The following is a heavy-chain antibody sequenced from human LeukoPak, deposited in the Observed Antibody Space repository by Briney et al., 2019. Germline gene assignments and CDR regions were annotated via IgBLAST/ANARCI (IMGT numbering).Heavy chain of an antibody. CDR3: ARDRDITLIVVPFDS. CDR2: ISRSSNTI. Sequence: GGSLRLSCAASGFTLSGYSMNWVRQAPGKGLEWISYISRSSNTIYYADAVEGRFTTSRDNARNPLSLQMNSLRDEDTAVYYCARDRDITLIVVPFDSWGQGTLVTVSS. D-gene: IGHD3-22*01. J-gene: IGHJ4*02. CDR1: GFTLSGYS. V-gene: IGHV3-48*02.